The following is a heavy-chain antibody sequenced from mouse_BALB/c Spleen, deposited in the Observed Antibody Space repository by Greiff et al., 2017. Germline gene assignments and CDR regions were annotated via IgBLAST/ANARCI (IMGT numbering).Heavy chain of an antibody. Sequence: EVQLEESGAELVKPGASVKLSCTASGFNFKDTYMHWVKQRPEQGLEWIGRIDPANGNTKYDPKFQGKGTLTADTSSTTAYLQLSSLTSEDAAVYYCDRPYDSAGFAYWGQGTLVTVSA. V-gene: IGHV14-3*02. CDR3: DRPYDSAGFAY. D-gene: IGHD2-12*01. CDR2: IDPANGNT. CDR1: GFNFKDTY. J-gene: IGHJ3*01.